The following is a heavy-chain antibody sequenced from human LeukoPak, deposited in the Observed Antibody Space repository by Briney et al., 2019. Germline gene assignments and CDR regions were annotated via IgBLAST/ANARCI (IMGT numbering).Heavy chain of an antibody. J-gene: IGHJ4*02. Sequence: GASVKVSCKASGFTFTSSAVQWVRQARGQRLEWIGWIVVGSGNTNYAQKFQERVTITRDMSTSTAYMELSSLRSEDTAVYYCAAPPNYYDSSGYSDYWGQGTLVTVSS. CDR2: IVVGSGNT. CDR1: GFTFTSSA. CDR3: AAPPNYYDSSGYSDY. D-gene: IGHD3-22*01. V-gene: IGHV1-58*01.